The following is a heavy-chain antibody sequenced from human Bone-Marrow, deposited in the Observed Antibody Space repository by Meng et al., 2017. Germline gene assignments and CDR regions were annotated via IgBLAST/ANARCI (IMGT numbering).Heavy chain of an antibody. CDR3: TTGDYYDSSGYYRADTVYYYGMDV. V-gene: IGHV3-15*01. J-gene: IGHJ6*02. CDR1: GFTFSSYA. D-gene: IGHD3-22*01. CDR2: IKSKTDGGTT. Sequence: GESLKISCAASGFTFSSYAMSWVRQAPGKGLEWVGRIKSKTDGGTTDYAAPVKGRFTISRDDSKNTLYLQMNSLKTEDTAVYYCTTGDYYDSSGYYRADTVYYYGMDVWGQGTTVTVSS.